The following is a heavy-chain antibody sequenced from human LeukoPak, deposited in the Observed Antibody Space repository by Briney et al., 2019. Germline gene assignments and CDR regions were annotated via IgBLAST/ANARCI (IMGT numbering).Heavy chain of an antibody. Sequence: SETLSLTCTVSGYSISSGYYWGWIRQPPGKGLEWIGYIYPTGSTYYNPSLKSRVTISVDTSKDQFSLKVSSVSAADTAVYYCARYFSTHGSRWYLDYWGQGTLVTVSS. J-gene: IGHJ4*02. CDR1: GYSISSGYY. CDR2: IYPTGST. CDR3: ARYFSTHGSRWYLDY. D-gene: IGHD2-15*01. V-gene: IGHV4-38-2*02.